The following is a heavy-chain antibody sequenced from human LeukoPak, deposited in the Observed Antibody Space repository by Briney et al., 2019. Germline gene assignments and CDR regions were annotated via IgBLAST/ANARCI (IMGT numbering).Heavy chain of an antibody. CDR3: ARNVDHDY. Sequence: SETLSLTCTVSGGSISSYYWSWIRQPPGKGLEWIGYIYYSGSTNYNPSLKSRVTISVDTSKNQFSLKLSSVTAADTAVYYCARNVDHDYWGQGTLDTVSS. CDR1: GGSISSYY. CDR2: IYYSGST. J-gene: IGHJ4*02. V-gene: IGHV4-59*01. D-gene: IGHD5-12*01.